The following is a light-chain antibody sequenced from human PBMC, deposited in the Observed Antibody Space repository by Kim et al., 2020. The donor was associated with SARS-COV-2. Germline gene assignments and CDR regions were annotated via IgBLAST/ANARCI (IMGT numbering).Light chain of an antibody. Sequence: GQSITISCTGTSSDVGGYNYVSWYQQHPGKAPKLMIYDVSNRPSVVSRRFSGSKSGNTASLTISGLQAEDEADYYCSSYTSSSTYVFGAGTKVTVL. J-gene: IGLJ1*01. CDR2: DVS. CDR1: SSDVGGYNY. CDR3: SSYTSSSTYV. V-gene: IGLV2-14*03.